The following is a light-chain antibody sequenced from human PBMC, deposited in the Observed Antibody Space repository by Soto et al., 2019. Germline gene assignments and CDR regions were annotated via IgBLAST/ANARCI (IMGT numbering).Light chain of an antibody. V-gene: IGLV7-43*01. J-gene: IGLJ2*01. Sequence: QAVVTQEPSLTASPGGTVTLTCASSTGAVTSGYYPTWFQQKPGQAPRALTYGTNNKHSWTPARFSGSLLGGKAALTLSGVQPEDEADYYCLLYSGGLPFGGIRVFGGGTKLTVL. CDR1: TGAVTSGYY. CDR3: LLYSGGLPFGGIRV. CDR2: GTN.